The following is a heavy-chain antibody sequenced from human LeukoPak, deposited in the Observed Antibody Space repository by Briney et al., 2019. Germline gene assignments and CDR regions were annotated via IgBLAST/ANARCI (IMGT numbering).Heavy chain of an antibody. J-gene: IGHJ4*02. CDR1: GGSSSGYY. CDR2: INHSGST. Sequence: SETLSLTCAVYGGSSSGYYWSWIRQPPGKGLEWIGEINHSGSTNYNPSLKSRVTISVDTSKNQFSLKLSSVTAADTAVYYCASPGVEMATIGRLYYFDYWGQGTLVTVSS. D-gene: IGHD5-12*01. V-gene: IGHV4-34*01. CDR3: ASPGVEMATIGRLYYFDY.